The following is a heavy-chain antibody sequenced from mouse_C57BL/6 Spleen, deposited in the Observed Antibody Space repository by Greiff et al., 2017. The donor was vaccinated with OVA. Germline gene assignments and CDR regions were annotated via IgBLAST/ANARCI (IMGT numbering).Heavy chain of an antibody. Sequence: VQLQQSGPELVKPGASVKISCKASGYSFTDYNMNWVKQSNGKSLEWIGVINPNYGTTSYNQKFKGKATLTVDQSSSTAYMQLNSLTSEDSAVYYWASYYGSSYWYFDVWGTGTTVTVSS. CDR2: INPNYGTT. V-gene: IGHV1-39*01. D-gene: IGHD1-1*01. CDR1: GYSFTDYN. CDR3: ASYYGSSYWYFDV. J-gene: IGHJ1*03.